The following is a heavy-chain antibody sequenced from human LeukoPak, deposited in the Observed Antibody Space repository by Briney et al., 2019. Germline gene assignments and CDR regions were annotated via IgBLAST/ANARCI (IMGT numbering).Heavy chain of an antibody. J-gene: IGHJ4*02. CDR1: GYTFTSYY. CDR3: ATYDSSGYYFDY. Sequence: ASVKVSCTASGYTFTSYYMHWVRQAPGQGLGWMGIINPSGGSTSYAQKFQGRVTMTRDTSTSTVYMELSSLRSEDTAVYYCATYDSSGYYFDYWGQGTLVTVSS. CDR2: INPSGGST. D-gene: IGHD3-22*01. V-gene: IGHV1-46*01.